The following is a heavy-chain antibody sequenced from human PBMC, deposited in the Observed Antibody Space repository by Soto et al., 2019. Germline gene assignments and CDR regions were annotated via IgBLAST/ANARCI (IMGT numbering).Heavy chain of an antibody. J-gene: IGHJ4*02. CDR2: IYWDDDK. D-gene: IGHD3-22*01. CDR3: AHILSTIIVGGVFFDF. Sequence: QITLKESGPTLVKPTQTLTLTCTFSGFSLSTSRVGVGWIRQPPGKALEWLAVIYWDDDKRYSPSLKSRLTITKDSSKNQVVLTMTNLDHVDTATYYCAHILSTIIVGGVFFDFWGQGTLVTVSS. CDR1: GFSLSTSRVG. V-gene: IGHV2-5*02.